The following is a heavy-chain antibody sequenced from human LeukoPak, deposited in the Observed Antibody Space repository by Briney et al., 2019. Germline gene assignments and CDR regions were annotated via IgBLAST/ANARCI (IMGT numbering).Heavy chain of an antibody. V-gene: IGHV3-30-3*01. CDR3: ARDLKHCSSTSCYNWFDP. CDR2: ISYDGSNK. D-gene: IGHD2-2*01. Sequence: GGSLRLSFAASGLTFSSYAMHWVRQAPGKGLEWVAVISYDGSNKYYADSVKGRFTISRDNSKNTLYLQMNSLRAEDAAVYYCARDLKHCSSTSCYNWFDPWGQGTLVTVSS. J-gene: IGHJ5*02. CDR1: GLTFSSYA.